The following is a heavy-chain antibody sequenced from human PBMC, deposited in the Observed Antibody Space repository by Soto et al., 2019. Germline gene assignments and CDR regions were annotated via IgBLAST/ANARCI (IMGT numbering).Heavy chain of an antibody. CDR2: IYHSGST. CDR3: ARSLTYYYGSGSYSDAFDI. Sequence: SETLSLTCAVSGGSISSSSWWSWFRQPPGKGLEWIGEIYHSGSTNYNPSLKSRVTISVDKSKNQFSLKLSSVTAAGTAVYYCARSLTYYYGSGSYSDAFDIWGQGTMVTVS. V-gene: IGHV4-4*02. D-gene: IGHD3-10*01. J-gene: IGHJ3*02. CDR1: GGSISSSSW.